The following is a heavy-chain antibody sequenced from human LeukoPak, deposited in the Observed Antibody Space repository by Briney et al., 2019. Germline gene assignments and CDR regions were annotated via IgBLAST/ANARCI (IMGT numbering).Heavy chain of an antibody. D-gene: IGHD6-6*01. CDR1: GFTFSSYW. J-gene: IGHJ4*02. CDR3: AKGGEYSSSVVDY. CDR2: IKQDGSEK. Sequence: GGSLRLSCAASGFTFSSYWMSWVRQAPGKGLEWVANIKQDGSEKYYVDSVKGRFTISRDNAKNSLYLQMNSLRAEDTAVYYCAKGGEYSSSVVDYWGQGTLVTVSS. V-gene: IGHV3-7*01.